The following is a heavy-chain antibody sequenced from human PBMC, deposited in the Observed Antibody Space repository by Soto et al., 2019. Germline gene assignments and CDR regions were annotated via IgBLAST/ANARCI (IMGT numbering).Heavy chain of an antibody. Sequence: GGSLRLSCAASGFTFSDYRMHWVRQAPGKGLVWVSRINSDGSTTTYADSVKGRFTISRDNAKNTLYLQMNRLRAEDTAVYYCARTAATGYSYGMNWLDPWGQGALVTVSS. D-gene: IGHD5-18*01. V-gene: IGHV3-74*01. CDR2: INSDGSTT. CDR1: GFTFSDYR. J-gene: IGHJ5*02. CDR3: ARTAATGYSYGMNWLDP.